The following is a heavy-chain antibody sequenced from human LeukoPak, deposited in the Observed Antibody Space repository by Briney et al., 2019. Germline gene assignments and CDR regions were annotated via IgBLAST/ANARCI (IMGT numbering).Heavy chain of an antibody. CDR3: ARDGGYSRGWAYGAGDY. J-gene: IGHJ4*02. D-gene: IGHD6-19*01. V-gene: IGHV3-30*04. CDR1: GFTFSSYV. Sequence: PGRSLRLSCAASGFTFSSYVMHWVRQAPGKGLECVAVISNDGSDKYYADSVKGRFTISRENSKNTLYLQMSSLRAEDTALYYCARDGGYSRGWAYGAGDYWGQGTLVTVSS. CDR2: ISNDGSDK.